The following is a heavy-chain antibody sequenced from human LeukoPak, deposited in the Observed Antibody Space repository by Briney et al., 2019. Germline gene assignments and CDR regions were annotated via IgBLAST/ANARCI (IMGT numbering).Heavy chain of an antibody. D-gene: IGHD2-2*01. CDR1: GFTFSSYG. CDR3: AKEVEGYQLLSPKYYYYYMDV. Sequence: GGSLRLSCAASGFTFSSYGMHWVRQAPGKGLEWVAFIRYDGSNKYYADSVKGRFTISRDKSKNTLYLQMNSLRADDTAVYYCAKEVEGYQLLSPKYYYYYMDVWGKGTTVTISS. V-gene: IGHV3-30*02. J-gene: IGHJ6*03. CDR2: IRYDGSNK.